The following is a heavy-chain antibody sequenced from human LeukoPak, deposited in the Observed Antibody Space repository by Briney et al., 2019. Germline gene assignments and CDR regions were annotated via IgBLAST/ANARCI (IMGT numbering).Heavy chain of an antibody. CDR2: IYYHGNT. V-gene: IGHV4-59*01. CDR3: ARGGPSSSGYAGDGFDI. J-gene: IGHJ3*02. CDR1: GDSMSSYY. D-gene: IGHD3-22*01. Sequence: PSETRSLTCSVSGDSMSSYYWSWIRQPPGKGLEWIGYIYYHGNTNYNPSLKNRVPITVARSKTEFSLKLNSVTAADTAVYFCARGGPSSSGYAGDGFDIWGQGTMVTVSS.